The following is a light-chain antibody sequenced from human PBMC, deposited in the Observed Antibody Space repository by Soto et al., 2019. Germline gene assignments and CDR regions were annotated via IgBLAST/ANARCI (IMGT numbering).Light chain of an antibody. Sequence: IRVTQSPSSLSASTGDRVTIACRASQGISSYLAWCKQKPGKAPKLMSYAASTLQSGVPSRFRGSGSGTDFTLTISCLQSEDFETYYCQQYYSYPLTFGPGTKVDIK. V-gene: IGKV1-8*01. CDR2: AAS. CDR3: QQYYSYPLT. CDR1: QGISSY. J-gene: IGKJ1*01.